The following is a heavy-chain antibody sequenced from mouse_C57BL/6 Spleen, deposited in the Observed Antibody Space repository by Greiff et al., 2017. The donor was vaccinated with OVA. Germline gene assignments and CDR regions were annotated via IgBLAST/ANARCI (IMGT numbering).Heavy chain of an antibody. CDR3: ARTASITTGPGFAY. CDR2: IYPRSGNT. Sequence: QVQLKESGAELARPGASVKLSCKASGYTFTSYGISWVKQRTGQGLEWIGEIYPRSGNTYYNEKFKGKATLTADKSSSTAYMELRSLTSEDSSVDFCARTASITTGPGFAYWGQGTLVTVSA. J-gene: IGHJ3*01. D-gene: IGHD1-1*01. CDR1: GYTFTSYG. V-gene: IGHV1-81*01.